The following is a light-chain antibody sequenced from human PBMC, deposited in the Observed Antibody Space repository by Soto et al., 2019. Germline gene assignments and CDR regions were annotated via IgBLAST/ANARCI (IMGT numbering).Light chain of an antibody. CDR3: QQYRSWPRT. CDR2: GAS. J-gene: IGKJ1*01. Sequence: EIVMTQSPAILSVSPGERATLSCRASQSVGRTLAWYQQKPGQSPRLLVYGASTRANGTPARFSGSGSGTEFTLTISTLQSEDVATYYCQQYRSWPRTFGQGSRVEIK. CDR1: QSVGRT. V-gene: IGKV3-15*01.